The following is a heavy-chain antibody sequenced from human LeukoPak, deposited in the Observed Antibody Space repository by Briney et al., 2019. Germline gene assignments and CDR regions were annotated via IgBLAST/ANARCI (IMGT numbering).Heavy chain of an antibody. CDR3: ARDNDLLRYFDWPLDY. CDR1: GFTFSSYS. J-gene: IGHJ4*02. D-gene: IGHD3-9*01. CDR2: ISSSSSYI. V-gene: IGHV3-21*01. Sequence: GGSLRLSCAASGFTFSSYSMNWVRQAPGKGLEWVSSISSSSSYIYYADSVKGRFTISGDNAKSSLYLQMNSLRAGDTAVYYCARDNDLLRYFDWPLDYWGQGTLVTVSS.